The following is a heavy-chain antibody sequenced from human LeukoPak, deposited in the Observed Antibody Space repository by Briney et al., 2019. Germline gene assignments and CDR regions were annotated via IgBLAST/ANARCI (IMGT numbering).Heavy chain of an antibody. Sequence: GASVKVSCKASGYTFTSYDINWVRQATGQGLEWMGWMNPNSGNTGYALKFQGRVTITRNTSISTAYMELSSLRSEDTAVYYCARGNYYDSSGYIDYWGQGTLVTVSS. CDR2: MNPNSGNT. J-gene: IGHJ4*02. CDR1: GYTFTSYD. CDR3: ARGNYYDSSGYIDY. D-gene: IGHD3-22*01. V-gene: IGHV1-8*03.